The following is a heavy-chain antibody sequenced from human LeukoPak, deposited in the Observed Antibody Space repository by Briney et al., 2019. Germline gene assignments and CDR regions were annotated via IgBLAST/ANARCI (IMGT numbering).Heavy chain of an antibody. CDR3: ARSPPNYYGSGSYYTQGFDY. CDR1: GYTFTGYY. V-gene: IGHV1-2*02. D-gene: IGHD3-10*01. CDR2: INPNSGGT. Sequence: GASVNVSCKASGYTFTGYYMHWVRQAPGQGLEWMGWINPNSGGTNYAQKFQGRVTMTRDTSISTAYMELSRLRSDDTAVYYCARSPPNYYGSGSYYTQGFDYWGQGTLVTVSS. J-gene: IGHJ4*02.